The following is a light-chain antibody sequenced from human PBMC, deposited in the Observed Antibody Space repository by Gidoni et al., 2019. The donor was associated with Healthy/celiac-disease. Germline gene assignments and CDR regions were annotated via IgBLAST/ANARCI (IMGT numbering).Light chain of an antibody. CDR1: QSLLHSNGYNY. CDR2: LGS. Sequence: DSVMTQSPLSLPVTPGEPASISCRSSQSLLHSNGYNYLDWYLQKPGQSPQLLIYLGSNRASGVPDRFSGSGSGTDFTLKISRVDAEDVGVYYCMQALQTPNTFGQGTKLEIK. J-gene: IGKJ2*01. V-gene: IGKV2-28*01. CDR3: MQALQTPNT.